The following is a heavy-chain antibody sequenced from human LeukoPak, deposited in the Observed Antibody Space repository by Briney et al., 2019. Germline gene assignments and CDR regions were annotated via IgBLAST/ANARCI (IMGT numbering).Heavy chain of an antibody. CDR2: IWYDGSNK. CDR1: GFTFSSYG. V-gene: IGHV3-33*01. CDR3: ARGEGGSGYPPIDY. D-gene: IGHD3-22*01. J-gene: IGHJ4*02. Sequence: PGRSLRLSCAASGFTFSSYGMHWVRQAPGKGLEWVAVIWYDGSNKYYADSVKGRFTISRDNSKNTLYLQMNSLRAEDTAVYYCARGEGGSGYPPIDYWGQGTLVTVSS.